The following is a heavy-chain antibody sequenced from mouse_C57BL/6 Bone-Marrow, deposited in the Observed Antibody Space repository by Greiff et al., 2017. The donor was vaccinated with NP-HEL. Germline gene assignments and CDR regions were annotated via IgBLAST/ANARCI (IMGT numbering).Heavy chain of an antibody. V-gene: IGHV5-9*01. Sequence: DVKLVESGGGLVKPGGSLKLSCAASGFTFSSYTMSWVRQTPEKRLEWVATISGGGGNTYYPDSVKGRFTISRDNAKNTLYLQMSSLRSEDTALDYCARRGGYYYWYFDVWGTGTTVTVSS. D-gene: IGHD2-3*01. J-gene: IGHJ1*03. CDR3: ARRGGYYYWYFDV. CDR1: GFTFSSYT. CDR2: ISGGGGNT.